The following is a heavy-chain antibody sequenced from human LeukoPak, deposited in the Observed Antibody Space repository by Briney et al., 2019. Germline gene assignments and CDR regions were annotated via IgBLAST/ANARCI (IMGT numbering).Heavy chain of an antibody. CDR3: ARHSSRWYDGGINWFDP. Sequence: GGSLRLSCAASGFIFSTYDMHWVRQAPDKGLEWMAIVSYDGNAKYYVDSVKGRFTISRDNSKNTLYLQMNSLRAEDTAVYYCARHSSRWYDGGINWFDPWGQGTLVTVSS. V-gene: IGHV3-30*03. D-gene: IGHD6-19*01. CDR2: VSYDGNAK. CDR1: GFIFSTYD. J-gene: IGHJ5*02.